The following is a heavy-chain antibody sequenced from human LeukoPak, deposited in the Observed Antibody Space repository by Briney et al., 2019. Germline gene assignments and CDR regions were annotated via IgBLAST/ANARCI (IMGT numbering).Heavy chain of an antibody. V-gene: IGHV4-38-2*02. J-gene: IGHJ3*02. CDR2: IYHSGST. CDR1: GYSISSGYY. Sequence: SETLSLTCTVSGYSISSGYYWGWIRQPPGKGLEWIGSIYHSGSTYYNPSLKSRVTISVDTSNNQLSLKVNSVTAADTAMYYCVKSNSRYQPWTLDIWGRGTMVTVSS. CDR3: VKSNSRYQPWTLDI. D-gene: IGHD2-2*01.